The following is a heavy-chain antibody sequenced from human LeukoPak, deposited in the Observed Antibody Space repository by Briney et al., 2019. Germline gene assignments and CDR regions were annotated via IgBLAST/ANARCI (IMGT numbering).Heavy chain of an antibody. Sequence: PGGSLRLSCAPSGFTVSVNYMNWVRQAPGKGLEWVSVIYSGGSTYYADSVKGRFAISRDSSKNTLYLQMNSLRPEDTAVYYCARENNYGYNRFDYWGQGTLVTVSS. J-gene: IGHJ4*02. CDR2: IYSGGST. D-gene: IGHD5-18*01. V-gene: IGHV3-53*01. CDR1: GFTVSVNY. CDR3: ARENNYGYNRFDY.